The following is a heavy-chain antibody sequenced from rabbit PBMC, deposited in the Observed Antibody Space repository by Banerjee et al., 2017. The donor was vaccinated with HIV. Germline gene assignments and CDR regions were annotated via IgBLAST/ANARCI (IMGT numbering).Heavy chain of an antibody. CDR1: GFALSSYYY. D-gene: IGHD6-1*01. J-gene: IGHJ4*01. V-gene: IGHV1S45*01. Sequence: QEQLEESGGGLVKPEGSLTLTCKASGFALSSYYYICWVRQAPETGLELIACIYTGTSGSTWYANWAKGRFTISKTSSTTVTLQMTSLTAADTATYFCARDWADSNGYSYAYDLNLWGQGTLVTVS. CDR3: ARDWADSNGYSYAYDLNL. CDR2: IYTGTSGST.